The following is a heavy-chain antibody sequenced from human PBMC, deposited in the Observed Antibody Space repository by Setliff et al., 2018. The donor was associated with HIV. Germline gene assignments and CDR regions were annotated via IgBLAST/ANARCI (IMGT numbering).Heavy chain of an antibody. CDR3: ARGPATSGLAYYMDV. J-gene: IGHJ6*03. CDR1: RGSISSHY. D-gene: IGHD3-22*01. Sequence: SSETLSLTCTVSRGSISSHYWSWIRQPPGKGLEWIGFVYYSGDTNYNPSLKSRASISLDTSKNQFSLNLTSSSAADTAVYYCARGPATSGLAYYMDVWGKGTTVTVSS. V-gene: IGHV4-59*11. CDR2: VYYSGDT.